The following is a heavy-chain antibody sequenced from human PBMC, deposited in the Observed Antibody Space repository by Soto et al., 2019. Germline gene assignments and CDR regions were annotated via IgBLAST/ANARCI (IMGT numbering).Heavy chain of an antibody. D-gene: IGHD3-10*01. Sequence: SETLSLTCGVYGGSLSGYYWTWIRQPPGTGLEWIGEINHSGSTNYNPSLKSRVTISVDTSKNQFSLKLTSVTAADTAVYYCARDKITRPFDYWGEGTLLTAPQ. CDR2: INHSGST. CDR3: ARDKITRPFDY. CDR1: GGSLSGYY. J-gene: IGHJ4*02. V-gene: IGHV4-34*01.